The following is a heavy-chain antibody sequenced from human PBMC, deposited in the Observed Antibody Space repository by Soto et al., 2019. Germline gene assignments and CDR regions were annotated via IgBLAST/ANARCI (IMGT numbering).Heavy chain of an antibody. V-gene: IGHV4-59*13. CDR3: ARVLMGYDILTGYYRGAFDI. D-gene: IGHD3-9*01. Sequence: SETQSLTCTVSGGSISSNNCYWVRLRPPPGQEWIGYIYYSGSTNYKPSLKSRVTISVDTSKNQFSLKLSSVTAADTAVYYCARVLMGYDILTGYYRGAFDIWGQGTMVTVSS. CDR2: IYYSGST. CDR1: GGSISSNN. J-gene: IGHJ3*02.